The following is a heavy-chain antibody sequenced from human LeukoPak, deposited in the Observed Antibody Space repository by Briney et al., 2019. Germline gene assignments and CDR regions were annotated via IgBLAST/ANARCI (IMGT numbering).Heavy chain of an antibody. Sequence: GGSLRLSCEASGFTFSTYRMNWVGKAPGKGLEWVSSISISSYIYYADSVKGRFTISRDNAKNSLYLQMNSLRVEDTAVYYCARGQGYCSSTSCYAHYFDFWGQGTLVTVSS. CDR3: ARGQGYCSSTSCYAHYFDF. CDR1: GFTFSTYR. V-gene: IGHV3-21*01. CDR2: ISISSYI. J-gene: IGHJ4*02. D-gene: IGHD2-2*01.